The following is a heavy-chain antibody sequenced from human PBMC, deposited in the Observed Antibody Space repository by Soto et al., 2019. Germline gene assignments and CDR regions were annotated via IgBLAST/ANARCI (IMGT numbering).Heavy chain of an antibody. CDR1: GGSISSSGYY. V-gene: IGHV4-39*01. CDR3: ARHSWGWHYFDY. CDR2: IYYSGST. D-gene: IGHD3-16*01. J-gene: IGHJ4*02. Sequence: QLQLQESGPGLVKPSETLSLTCTVSGGSISSSGYYWGWIRQPPGKGLEWIGSIYYSGSTYYNPSLKSRVTISVDTSKNQFSLKLSSVTAADTAVYYCARHSWGWHYFDYWGQGTLVTVSS.